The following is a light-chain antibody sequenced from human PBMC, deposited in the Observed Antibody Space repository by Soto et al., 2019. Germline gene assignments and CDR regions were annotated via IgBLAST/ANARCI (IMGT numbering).Light chain of an antibody. V-gene: IGKV3-15*01. J-gene: IGKJ5*01. CDR2: GAS. CDR1: QSISDT. CDR3: QQYTGPPTT. Sequence: EIVMTQSPATLSVSPGGRATLSCRASQSISDTLAWYQQKPGQAPRLLIYGASTRAPGFPARFSGSGSGTDFTLTISSLQSEDSAVYFCQQYTGPPTTFGQGTRLEIK.